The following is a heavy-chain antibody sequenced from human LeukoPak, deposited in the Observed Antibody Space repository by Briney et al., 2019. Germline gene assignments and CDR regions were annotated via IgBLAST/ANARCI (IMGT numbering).Heavy chain of an antibody. CDR2: TSSSSSYI. D-gene: IGHD5-12*01. CDR1: GFTFSSYS. Sequence: GGSLRLSCAASGFTFSSYSMNWVRQAPGKGLEWVSSTSSSSSYIYYADSVKGRFTISRDNAKNSLYLQMNSLRAEDTAVYYCARSLESGYDFHDAFDIWGQGTMVTVSS. V-gene: IGHV3-21*01. CDR3: ARSLESGYDFHDAFDI. J-gene: IGHJ3*02.